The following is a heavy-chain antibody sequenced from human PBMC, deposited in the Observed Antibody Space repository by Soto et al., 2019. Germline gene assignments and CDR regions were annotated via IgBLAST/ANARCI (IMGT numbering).Heavy chain of an antibody. D-gene: IGHD2-2*01. V-gene: IGHV3-21*01. CDR3: ARDSCRSSSSCYLTDY. CDR2: ITSSSSHI. Sequence: GGSLRLSCEASGFTFSSYSMNWVRQAPGKGLEWVSSITSSSSHIYYADSVKGRFTISRDNAKNSLYLQMNSLRAEDTAVYYCARDSCRSSSSCYLTDYWGQGTLVTVSS. J-gene: IGHJ4*02. CDR1: GFTFSSYS.